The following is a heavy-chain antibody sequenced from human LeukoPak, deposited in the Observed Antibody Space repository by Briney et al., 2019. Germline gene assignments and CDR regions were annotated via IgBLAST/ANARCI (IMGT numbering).Heavy chain of an antibody. CDR3: AKGGGTYDSSGPLGH. CDR2: INPDGTTT. Sequence: GGSLRLSCAASGFTFSTYWMHWVRQAPGKGLVWVSRINPDGTTTSYADSVKGRFTISRDNAKDTVYLQMNSLTAEDTAVYHCAKGGGTYDSSGPLGHWGQGTLVTVSS. V-gene: IGHV3-74*01. CDR1: GFTFSTYW. D-gene: IGHD3-22*01. J-gene: IGHJ4*02.